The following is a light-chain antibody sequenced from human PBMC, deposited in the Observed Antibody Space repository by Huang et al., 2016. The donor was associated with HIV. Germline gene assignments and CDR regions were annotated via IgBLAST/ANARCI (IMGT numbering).Light chain of an antibody. V-gene: IGKV1-5*03. CDR3: QQYNNYSRT. J-gene: IGKJ2*01. CDR1: QNITRW. Sequence: DIQMTQFPSSLSASVGDRVTISCRARQNITRWLTWYQQKPGKAPKVLIYKASSLESGVPARFSGSGSGTEFTLTISSLQPDDSAIYYCQQYNNYSRTFGQGTKLEIK. CDR2: KAS.